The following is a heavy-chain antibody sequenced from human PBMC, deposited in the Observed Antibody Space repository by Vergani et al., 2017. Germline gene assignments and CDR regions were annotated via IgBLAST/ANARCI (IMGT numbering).Heavy chain of an antibody. J-gene: IGHJ4*02. CDR1: GFTFSNYA. D-gene: IGHD1-1*01. V-gene: IGHV3-23*01. Sequence: EVQMLESGGGLVQPGGSLRLSCAASGFTFSNYAMKWVRQAPHKGLEWVSSISEDAGRTYYADSVKGRFTISRDNSKNKLYLEMSSLRAEDTALYYCASLGNWNRAYWGQGTLVTVSS. CDR2: ISEDAGRT. CDR3: ASLGNWNRAY.